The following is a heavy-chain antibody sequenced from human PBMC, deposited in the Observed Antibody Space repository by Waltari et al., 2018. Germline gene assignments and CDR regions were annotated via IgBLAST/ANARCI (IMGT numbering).Heavy chain of an antibody. Sequence: EVRLVESGGGLGEPGRSLRLACSTSGFTCGDYGISWVRQAPGKGLEWVGFTRSKTYYGTAEYAASMKGRFIISRDDSKSVAYLQMNNLKSEDTAVYYCARVEGSFWSGYRFDSWGQGTPVTVSS. CDR3: ARVEGSFWSGYRFDS. J-gene: IGHJ4*02. CDR1: GFTCGDYG. V-gene: IGHV3-49*04. D-gene: IGHD3-3*01. CDR2: TRSKTYYGTA.